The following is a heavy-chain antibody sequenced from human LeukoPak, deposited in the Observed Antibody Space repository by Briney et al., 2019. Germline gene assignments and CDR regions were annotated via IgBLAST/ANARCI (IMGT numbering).Heavy chain of an antibody. CDR1: GFTFGSYW. V-gene: IGHV3-74*01. Sequence: PGGSLRLSCAASGFTFGSYWMHWVRKAPGKGLGWVSRINSDGSSTGYADAVKGRFTVSRDNANNTLYLQMNSLRAEDTALYYCASTVSRRDGYNFITWGQGTLVIVSS. D-gene: IGHD5-24*01. CDR2: INSDGSST. CDR3: ASTVSRRDGYNFIT. J-gene: IGHJ5*02.